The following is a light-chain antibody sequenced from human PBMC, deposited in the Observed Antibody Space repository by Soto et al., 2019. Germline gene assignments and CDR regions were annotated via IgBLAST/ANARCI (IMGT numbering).Light chain of an antibody. Sequence: DIQMTQSPSSLSASVGDRVTITCRASQIISSFLNWYQQEPGKAPKLLIYGAFSLQRGVPSRFSGGGSGTDFTRTIGSLQPEDFATYYCQQGYSAPHTFGRGTELEIK. J-gene: IGKJ2*01. CDR3: QQGYSAPHT. CDR1: QIISSF. CDR2: GAF. V-gene: IGKV1-39*01.